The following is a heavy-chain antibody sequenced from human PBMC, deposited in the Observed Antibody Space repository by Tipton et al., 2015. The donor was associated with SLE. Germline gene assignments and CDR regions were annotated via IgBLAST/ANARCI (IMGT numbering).Heavy chain of an antibody. CDR3: VRESGSGWPMDY. Sequence: TLSLTCTVSGGSVSSGSYYWSWIRQSPEKGLEGIGYISYSASTKYNPSLESRVTMSVDTSKNDVSLHLTSATAADTAVYYCVRESGSGWPMDYWGQGALVIVSS. CDR1: GGSVSSGSYY. J-gene: IGHJ4*02. D-gene: IGHD6-19*01. CDR2: ISYSAST. V-gene: IGHV4-61*03.